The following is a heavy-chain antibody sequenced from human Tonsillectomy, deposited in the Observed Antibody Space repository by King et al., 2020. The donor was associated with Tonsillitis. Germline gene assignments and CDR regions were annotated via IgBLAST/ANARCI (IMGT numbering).Heavy chain of an antibody. J-gene: IGHJ2*01. CDR1: GYTFTSYG. Sequence: QLVQSGAEVKKPGASVKVSCKASGYTFTSYGISWLRQAPGKGLEWMGWISTYNGDTNYEQTLQGRVTMTTDTSPSTAYMELRSLRSDDTAVYYCARDLGYFDLWGRGTLVTVSS. CDR2: ISTYNGDT. CDR3: ARDLGYFDL. V-gene: IGHV1-18*01.